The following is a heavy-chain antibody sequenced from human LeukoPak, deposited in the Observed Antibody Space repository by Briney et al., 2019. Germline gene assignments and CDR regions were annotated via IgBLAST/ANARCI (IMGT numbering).Heavy chain of an antibody. Sequence: GSLRLSCAASGFTFSTYNMNWVRQAPGKGLECVSSISSSSIYIYYADSVKGRFTISRDNAKNSLYLQMNSLRAEDTAVYYCARSGYDWVFDYWGQGTLVTVSS. V-gene: IGHV3-21*04. CDR3: ARSGYDWVFDY. J-gene: IGHJ4*02. CDR2: ISSSSIYI. CDR1: GFTFSTYN. D-gene: IGHD5-12*01.